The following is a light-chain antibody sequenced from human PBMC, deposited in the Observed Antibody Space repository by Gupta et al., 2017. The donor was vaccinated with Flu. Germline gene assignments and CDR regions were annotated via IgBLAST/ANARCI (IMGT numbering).Light chain of an antibody. CDR1: SSDGGRYDY. CDR2: DVR. CDR3: WSYAGSYTGM. V-gene: IGLV2-11*02. Sequence: SFTISSTGASSDGGRYDYGSWYKQHQSKAPILMIDDVRERPSGVPDRGSGSKSGTTVSMSIAGVQSEDEADYEGWSYAGSYTGMFGGGTKLTVL. J-gene: IGLJ3*02.